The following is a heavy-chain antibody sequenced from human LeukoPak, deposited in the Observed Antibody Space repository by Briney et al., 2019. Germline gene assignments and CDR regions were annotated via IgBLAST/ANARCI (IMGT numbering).Heavy chain of an antibody. V-gene: IGHV4-39*07. CDR1: GGSISSSSYY. CDR3: ASTDYYDSSGPFDY. CDR2: IYYSGST. Sequence: SETLSLTCTVSGGSISSSSYYWGWIRQPPGKGLEWIGSIYYSGSTYYNPSLKSRVTISVDTSKNQFSLKLSSVTAADTAVYYCASTDYYDSSGPFDYWGQGTLVTVSS. J-gene: IGHJ4*02. D-gene: IGHD3-22*01.